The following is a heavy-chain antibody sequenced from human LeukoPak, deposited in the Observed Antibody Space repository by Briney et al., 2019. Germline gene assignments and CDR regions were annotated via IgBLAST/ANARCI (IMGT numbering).Heavy chain of an antibody. J-gene: IGHJ4*02. V-gene: IGHV3-30-3*01. CDR1: GFTFSSYA. CDR2: ISYDGSNK. D-gene: IGHD2-2*02. CDR3: AVIVVAPAAIWFDY. Sequence: GGSLRLSCAASGFTFSSYAMHWVRQAPGKGLEWVAVISYDGSNKYYADSVKGRFTISRDNSKNTLYLQMNSLRAEDTAVYYSAVIVVAPAAIWFDYWGQGTLVTVSS.